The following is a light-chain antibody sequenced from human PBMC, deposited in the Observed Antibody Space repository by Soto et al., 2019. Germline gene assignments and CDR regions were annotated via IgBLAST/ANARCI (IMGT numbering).Light chain of an antibody. CDR3: QQRGSWPLT. J-gene: IGKJ1*01. V-gene: IGKV3-11*01. CDR1: QSVRNY. CDR2: DAS. Sequence: EIVLTQSPATLSLSPGERATLSCRASQSVRNYLAWYQQKPGQAPRLLIYDASNRATGIPARFSGSGSGTDFTLTISSLEPEDFAVYYCQQRGSWPLTFGQGTKVEIK.